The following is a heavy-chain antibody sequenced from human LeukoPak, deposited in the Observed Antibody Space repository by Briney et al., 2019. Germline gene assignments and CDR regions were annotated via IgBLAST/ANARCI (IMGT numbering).Heavy chain of an antibody. Sequence: GGSLRLSCAASGFTFSSYAMHWVRQAPGKGLEWVAVISYDGSNKYYADSVKGRFTISRDNSKNTLYLQMNSLRAEDTAVYYCARDYDSSGYPLLGYWGQGTLVTVSS. CDR1: GFTFSSYA. CDR3: ARDYDSSGYPLLGY. J-gene: IGHJ4*02. D-gene: IGHD3-22*01. CDR2: ISYDGSNK. V-gene: IGHV3-30*04.